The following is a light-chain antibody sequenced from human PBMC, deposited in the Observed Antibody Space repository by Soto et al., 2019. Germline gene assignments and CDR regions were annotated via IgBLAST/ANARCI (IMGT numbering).Light chain of an antibody. CDR1: SSNIGTGYD. J-gene: IGLJ1*01. V-gene: IGLV1-40*01. CDR3: QSYDSSLSGYV. Sequence: QSLLTQPPSVSGAPGQRVTISCTGSSSNIGTGYDVHWYKQLPGTAPKLLIYANINRPSGVPDRYSGSKSGTSASLAITGLQAEDEADYYCQSYDSSLSGYVFGSGTKVTVL. CDR2: ANI.